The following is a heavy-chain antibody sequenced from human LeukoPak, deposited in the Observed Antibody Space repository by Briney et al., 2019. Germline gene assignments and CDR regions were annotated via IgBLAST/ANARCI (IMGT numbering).Heavy chain of an antibody. CDR2: IRSKGHGGTT. Sequence: TGGSLRLSCTASGFTFGEYGMSWVRQAPGKGLEWIGFIRSKGHGGTTEYAASVKGRFTIPRDDSKSIAYLQLNSLKTEDTAVYYCTLTMIVVARSHFDYWGQGTLVTVSS. CDR3: TLTMIVVARSHFDY. D-gene: IGHD3-22*01. CDR1: GFTFGEYG. V-gene: IGHV3-49*04. J-gene: IGHJ4*02.